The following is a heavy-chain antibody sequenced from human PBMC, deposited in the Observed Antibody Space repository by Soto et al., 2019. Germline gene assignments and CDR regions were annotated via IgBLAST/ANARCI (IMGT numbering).Heavy chain of an antibody. Sequence: LGESLKISCKGSGYSFTSYWISWVRQMPGKGLEWMGRIDPSDSYTNYSPSFQGHVTISADKSISTAYLQWSSLKASDTAMYYCARHVPPYYDSSGYYHYWGQGTLVTVYS. D-gene: IGHD3-22*01. CDR1: GYSFTSYW. J-gene: IGHJ4*02. V-gene: IGHV5-10-1*01. CDR3: ARHVPPYYDSSGYYHY. CDR2: IDPSDSYT.